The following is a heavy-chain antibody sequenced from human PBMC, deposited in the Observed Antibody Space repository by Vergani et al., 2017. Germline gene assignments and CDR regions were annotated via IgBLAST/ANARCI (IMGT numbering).Heavy chain of an antibody. V-gene: IGHV4-4*07. D-gene: IGHD3-9*01. CDR1: GGSISSYY. Sequence: QVQLQESGPGLVKPSETLSLTCTVSGGSISSYYWSWIRQPAGKGLEWIGRIYTSGSTNYNPSHKSRVTMSVDTSKNQFSLKLSSVTAADTAVYYCAKEESIRYFDWLLAPRDDAFDIWGQGTMVTVSS. CDR3: AKEESIRYFDWLLAPRDDAFDI. CDR2: IYTSGST. J-gene: IGHJ3*02.